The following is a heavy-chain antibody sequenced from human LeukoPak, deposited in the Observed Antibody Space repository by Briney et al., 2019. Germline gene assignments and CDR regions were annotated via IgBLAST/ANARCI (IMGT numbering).Heavy chain of an antibody. CDR2: INHSGSA. V-gene: IGHV4-34*01. Sequence: SKPLSLTSGFNGKSWRGYYGTWIRHPPGKGREWIGEINHSGSANYNPSLKSRVTISLDTSKNQFSLKVSSVTAADTTVYYCARGQGTVTTHWGQGTLVTVSS. CDR3: ARGQGTVTTH. CDR1: GKSWRGYY. J-gene: IGHJ4*02. D-gene: IGHD4-17*01.